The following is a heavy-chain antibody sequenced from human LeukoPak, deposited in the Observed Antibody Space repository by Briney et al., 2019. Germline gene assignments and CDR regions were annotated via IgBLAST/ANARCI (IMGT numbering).Heavy chain of an antibody. Sequence: PGGSLRLSCAASGFTFSSYEMNWVRQAPGKGLEWVANIKEDGSEKYYVDSVKGRFTISRDNAKNSLYLQMNSLRAEDTAVYYCARDEVWGQGTLVTVSS. V-gene: IGHV3-7*01. CDR3: ARDEV. CDR1: GFTFSSYE. CDR2: IKEDGSEK. J-gene: IGHJ4*02.